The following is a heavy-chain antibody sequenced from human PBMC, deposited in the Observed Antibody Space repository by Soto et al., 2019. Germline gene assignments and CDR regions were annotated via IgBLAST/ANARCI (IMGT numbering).Heavy chain of an antibody. CDR2: IWYDGSNK. CDR3: ARDNYYDSSGYLSGMDV. J-gene: IGHJ6*02. D-gene: IGHD3-22*01. CDR1: GFTFSSYG. Sequence: HPGGSLRLSCAASGFTFSSYGMHWVRQAPGKGLEWVAVIWYDGSNKYYADSVKGRFTISRDNSKNTLYLQMNSLRAEDTAVYYCARDNYYDSSGYLSGMDVWGQGTTVTVSS. V-gene: IGHV3-33*01.